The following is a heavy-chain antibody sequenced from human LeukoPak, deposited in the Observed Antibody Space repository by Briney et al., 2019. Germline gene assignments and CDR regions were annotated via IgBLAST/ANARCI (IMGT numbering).Heavy chain of an antibody. D-gene: IGHD1-26*01. CDR3: ARNFTYRGIDY. CDR1: GFTFSSHW. V-gene: IGHV3-7*01. CDR2: IKQDGSEK. Sequence: GGSLRLSCAASGFTFSSHWMSWVRQAPGRGLEWVANIKQDGSEKYYVDSVKGRFTISRDNAKNSLYLQMNSLRAEDTAVYYCARNFTYRGIDYWGQGTLVTVSS. J-gene: IGHJ4*02.